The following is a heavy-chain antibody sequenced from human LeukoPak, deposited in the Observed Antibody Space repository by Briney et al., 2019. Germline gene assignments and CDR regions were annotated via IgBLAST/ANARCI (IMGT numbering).Heavy chain of an antibody. J-gene: IGHJ4*02. CDR2: IRSDGSVK. V-gene: IGHV3-30*02. CDR1: GFTFSSYW. D-gene: IGHD6-13*01. CDR3: AKDEAAAGVDFDY. Sequence: PGGSLRLSCAASGFTFSSYWMSWVRQAPGKGLEWVSFIRSDGSVKYYADSVRGRFTISRDNSKNTLYLQMNSLRAEDTAVYYCAKDEAAAGVDFDYWGQGTLVTVYS.